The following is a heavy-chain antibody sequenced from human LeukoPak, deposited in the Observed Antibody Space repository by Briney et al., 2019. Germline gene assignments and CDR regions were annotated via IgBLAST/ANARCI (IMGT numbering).Heavy chain of an antibody. J-gene: IGHJ3*02. CDR1: GYNFPGYY. CDR2: INPHNGGT. D-gene: IGHD3-22*01. V-gene: IGHV1-2*02. Sequence: ASVKVSCKASGYNFPGYYIHWVRQAPGQGLEWMGWINPHNGGTNYTQKFQGRVTMTRDTSITTVHMELSRLRSDDTAVYYCARDYYDSSGRGAFDIRGQGTMVTVSS. CDR3: ARDYYDSSGRGAFDI.